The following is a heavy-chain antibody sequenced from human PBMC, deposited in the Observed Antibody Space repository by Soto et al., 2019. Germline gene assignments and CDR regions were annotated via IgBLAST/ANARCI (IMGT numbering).Heavy chain of an antibody. D-gene: IGHD1-26*01. Sequence: QVQLVQSGAEVKKPGASVKVSCKASGYTFTSYGISWVRQAPGQGLEWMGWISAYNGNTNYAQKLQGRVTMPTDPSTSPAYMELRSLRSDDTAVYYCARFLDSGSYYVSLNFDYRGQGTLVTVSS. V-gene: IGHV1-18*04. CDR1: GYTFTSYG. CDR2: ISAYNGNT. J-gene: IGHJ4*02. CDR3: ARFLDSGSYYVSLNFDY.